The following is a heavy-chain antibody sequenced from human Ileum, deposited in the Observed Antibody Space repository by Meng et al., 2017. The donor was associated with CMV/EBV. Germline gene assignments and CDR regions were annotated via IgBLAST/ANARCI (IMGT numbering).Heavy chain of an antibody. J-gene: IGHJ4*02. Sequence: QVQLQESGPGLVKPSGTLSLTCAVSGASIISSNWWIWVRQPPGKGLEWIGQVYHSGSTNYNPSLKSRVTISLDKSKSQFSLNLTSVTAADTALYYCARLLTLAPRPIDYWGQGSLVTVSS. CDR1: GASIISSNW. D-gene: IGHD6-6*01. CDR3: ARLLTLAPRPIDY. CDR2: VYHSGST. V-gene: IGHV4-4*02.